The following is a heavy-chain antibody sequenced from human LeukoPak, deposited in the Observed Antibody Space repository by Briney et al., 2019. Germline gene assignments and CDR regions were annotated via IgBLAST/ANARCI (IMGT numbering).Heavy chain of an antibody. CDR2: INHSGST. V-gene: IGHV4-34*01. Sequence: SETLSLTCAVYGGSFSGYYWSWIRQPPGKGLEWIGEINHSGSTNYNPSLKSRVTISVGTSKNQFSLKLSSVTAAVTAVYYCAFSSSGWDYFDYWGQGTLVTVSS. CDR1: GGSFSGYY. J-gene: IGHJ4*02. CDR3: AFSSSGWDYFDY. D-gene: IGHD6-19*01.